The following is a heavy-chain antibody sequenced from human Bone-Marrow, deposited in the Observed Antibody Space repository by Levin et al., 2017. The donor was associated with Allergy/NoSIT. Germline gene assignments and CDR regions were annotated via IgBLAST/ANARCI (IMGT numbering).Heavy chain of an antibody. V-gene: IGHV4-39*01. CDR1: GGSIRTSTYY. CDR2: MFYGGNT. D-gene: IGHD3-22*01. J-gene: IGHJ4*02. Sequence: SETLSLTCTVSGGSIRTSTYYWGWIRQTPGKGLEWIGSMFYGGNTYYKPSLKGRVTMSVDTSKNQFSLKLNSVTAADTAVYYCARGRIYYYDTSEYPRVGDIDYWGQGTLVTVSS. CDR3: ARGRIYYYDTSEYPRVGDIDY.